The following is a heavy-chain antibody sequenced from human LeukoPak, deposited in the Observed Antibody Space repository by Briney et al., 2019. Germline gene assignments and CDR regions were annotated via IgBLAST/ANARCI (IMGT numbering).Heavy chain of an antibody. CDR1: GGSISSGGYY. V-gene: IGHV4-61*08. D-gene: IGHD3-22*01. Sequence: SETLSLTCTVSGGSISSGGYYWSWIRQHPGKGLEWIGYIYYSGSTNYNPSLKSRVTISVDTSKNQFSLKLSSVTAADTAVYYCARLEKGYYDSSGYYTYYFDYWGQGTLVTVSS. J-gene: IGHJ4*02. CDR3: ARLEKGYYDSSGYYTYYFDY. CDR2: IYYSGST.